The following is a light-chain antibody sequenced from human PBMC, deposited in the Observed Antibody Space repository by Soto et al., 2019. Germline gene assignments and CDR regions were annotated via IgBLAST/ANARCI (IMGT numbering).Light chain of an antibody. CDR2: AAS. Sequence: EIVLTQSPGTLSLSPGERATLSCRASQSVNSDYLAWYQQKPGQAPRLLIFAASNRATGIPDRFSGSGSGTHFTLTISRLEPEDFAVYHCEQYAYSPFTFGPGTKVDIK. V-gene: IGKV3-20*01. CDR1: QSVNSDY. CDR3: EQYAYSPFT. J-gene: IGKJ3*01.